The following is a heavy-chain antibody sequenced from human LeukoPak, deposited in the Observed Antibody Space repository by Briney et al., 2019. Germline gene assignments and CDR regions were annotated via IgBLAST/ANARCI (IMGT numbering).Heavy chain of an antibody. CDR3: AKDKDPYYYDSSGYSF. D-gene: IGHD3-22*01. V-gene: IGHV3-21*04. J-gene: IGHJ4*02. CDR2: ISGSSSYI. Sequence: GGSLRLSCAASGFTFSSYNMNWVRQAPGKGLEWVSSISGSSSYIYYADSVKGRFTISRDNAKNSLYLQMNSLRAEDTALYYCAKDKDPYYYDSSGYSFWGQGTLVTVSS. CDR1: GFTFSSYN.